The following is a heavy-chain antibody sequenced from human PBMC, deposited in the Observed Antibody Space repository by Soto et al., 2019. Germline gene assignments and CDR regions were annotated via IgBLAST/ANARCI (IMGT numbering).Heavy chain of an antibody. V-gene: IGHV3-30*18. CDR3: AKDQVGQVLDY. Sequence: VQLVESGGGVVQPGRSLRLSCAASGFTFSSYGMHWVRQAPGKGLEWVAVISYDGSNKYYADSVKGRFTISRDNSKNTLYLQMNSLRAEDTAVYYCAKDQVGQVLDYWGQGTLVTVSS. J-gene: IGHJ4*02. CDR1: GFTFSSYG. D-gene: IGHD2-2*01. CDR2: ISYDGSNK.